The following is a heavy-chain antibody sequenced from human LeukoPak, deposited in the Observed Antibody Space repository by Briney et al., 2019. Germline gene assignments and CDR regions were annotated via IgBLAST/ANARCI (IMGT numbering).Heavy chain of an antibody. J-gene: IGHJ4*02. CDR1: GYTFTGYY. CDR2: INPNSGGT. Sequence: ASVKVSCKASGYTFTGYYMHWVRQAPGQGLEWMGWINPNSGGTNYAQKFQGRVTMTRDTSISTAYMELSRLRSDDTAVDYCARDFPRGIAVNYWGQGTLVTVSS. CDR3: ARDFPRGIAVNY. V-gene: IGHV1-2*02. D-gene: IGHD6-19*01.